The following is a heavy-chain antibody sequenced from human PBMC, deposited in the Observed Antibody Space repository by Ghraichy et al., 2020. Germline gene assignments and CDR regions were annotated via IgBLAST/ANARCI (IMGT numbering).Heavy chain of an antibody. CDR2: ITNGGNT. CDR1: GFTFSSYG. J-gene: IGHJ4*02. CDR3: AKDLVVGALDY. V-gene: IGHV3-23*01. Sequence: GGSLRLSCAASGFTFSSYGMSWVRQAPGKGPEWVSGITNGGNTYYTDSVKGRFTISRDNSKNTLYLQMNSLRAEDTAVYYCAKDLVVGALDYWGQGTLVTVSS. D-gene: IGHD1-26*01.